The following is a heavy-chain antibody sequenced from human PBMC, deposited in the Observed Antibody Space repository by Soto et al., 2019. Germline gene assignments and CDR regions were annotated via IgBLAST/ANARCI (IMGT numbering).Heavy chain of an antibody. CDR3: VRGQFSAFDC. CDR1: GDSVSRTSVA. Sequence: QVQLHQSGPGLVKPSQTLSLTCAISGDSVSRTSVAWNWIRQSPSRGLEWLGRTYYGSKWNSDYAVSVRGRITINPDTSKSQFSLQLNSVTPEDTAVYYCVRGQFSAFDCWGQGTLVTVSS. J-gene: IGHJ4*02. CDR2: TYYGSKWNS. V-gene: IGHV6-1*01.